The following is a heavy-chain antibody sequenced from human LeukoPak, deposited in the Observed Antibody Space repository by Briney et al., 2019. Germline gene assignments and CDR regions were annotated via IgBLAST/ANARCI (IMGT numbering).Heavy chain of an antibody. CDR2: INPSGGST. CDR3: AREDFCSSTSCPEFDP. CDR1: GYTFTSYY. Sequence: ASVKVSCKASGYTFTSYYMHWVRQAPGQGLEWMGIINPSGGSTSYAQKFQGRVTMTRDTSTSTVYMELSSLRSEDMAVYYCAREDFCSSTSCPEFDPWGQGTLVTVSS. D-gene: IGHD2-2*01. V-gene: IGHV1-46*01. J-gene: IGHJ5*02.